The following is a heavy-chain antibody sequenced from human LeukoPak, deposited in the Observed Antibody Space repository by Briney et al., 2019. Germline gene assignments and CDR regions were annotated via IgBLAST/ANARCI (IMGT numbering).Heavy chain of an antibody. CDR3: ARGRQLVENWFDP. J-gene: IGHJ5*02. Sequence: ASVKVSCKASGYTFTGYYMHWVRQAPGQGLEWMGWINPNSGGTNYAQKFQGRVTMTRDTSISTAYMELSRLRSDDTAVYYCARGRQLVENWFDPWGQGTLVAVSS. V-gene: IGHV1-2*02. CDR1: GYTFTGYY. CDR2: INPNSGGT. D-gene: IGHD6-13*01.